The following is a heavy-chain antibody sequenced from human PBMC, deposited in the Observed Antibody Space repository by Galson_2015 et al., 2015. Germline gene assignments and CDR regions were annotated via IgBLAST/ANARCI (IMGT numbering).Heavy chain of an antibody. D-gene: IGHD3-22*01. Sequence: SLRLSCAASGFTFSSYSMNWVRQAPGKGLEWVSYISSSSSTIYYADSVKGRFTISRDNAKNSLYLQMNSLRDEGTAVYYCARDLPRTYYYDSSGHESFDYWGQGTLVTVSS. CDR2: ISSSSSTI. CDR1: GFTFSSYS. CDR3: ARDLPRTYYYDSSGHESFDY. J-gene: IGHJ4*02. V-gene: IGHV3-48*02.